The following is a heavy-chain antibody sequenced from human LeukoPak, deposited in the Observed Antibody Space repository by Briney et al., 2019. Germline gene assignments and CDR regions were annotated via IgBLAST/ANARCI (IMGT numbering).Heavy chain of an antibody. Sequence: PGGSLRLSCAASGFTFSSYEMNWVRQAPGKGLEWVSYISSSGNTIYYADSVKGRFTISRDNAKNSLYLQMNSLRAEDTAVYYCARASYYSDITGPWWFDPWGQGTLVTVSS. V-gene: IGHV3-48*03. D-gene: IGHD3-22*01. CDR3: ARASYYSDITGPWWFDP. J-gene: IGHJ5*02. CDR1: GFTFSSYE. CDR2: ISSSGNTI.